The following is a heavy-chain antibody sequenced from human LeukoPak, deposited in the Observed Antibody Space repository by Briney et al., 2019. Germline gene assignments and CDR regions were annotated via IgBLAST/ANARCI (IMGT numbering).Heavy chain of an antibody. CDR1: GGSISSYY. Sequence: SETLSLTCTVSGGSISSYYWGWIRQPPGKGLEWIGSIYHSGSAYYNPSLKSRVTISVDTSKNQFSLKLSSVTAADTAVYYCASTITVTTDYWGQGTLVTVS. D-gene: IGHD4-17*01. J-gene: IGHJ4*02. V-gene: IGHV4-38-2*02. CDR2: IYHSGSA. CDR3: ASTITVTTDY.